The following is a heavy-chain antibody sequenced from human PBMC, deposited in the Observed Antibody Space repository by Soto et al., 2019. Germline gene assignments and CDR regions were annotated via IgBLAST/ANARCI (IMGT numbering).Heavy chain of an antibody. CDR1: GYTFTGYY. Sequence: GASVKVSCKASGYTFTGYYMHWVRQAPGQGLEWMGWINPNSGGTNYAQKFQGWVIMTRDTSISTAYMELSRLRSDDTAVYYCARELCIAARDGGYYYGMDVWGQGTTVTVSS. CDR2: INPNSGGT. D-gene: IGHD6-6*01. V-gene: IGHV1-2*04. CDR3: ARELCIAARDGGYYYGMDV. J-gene: IGHJ6*02.